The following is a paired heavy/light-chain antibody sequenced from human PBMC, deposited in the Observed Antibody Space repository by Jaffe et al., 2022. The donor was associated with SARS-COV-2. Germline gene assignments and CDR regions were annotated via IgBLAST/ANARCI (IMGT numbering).Heavy chain of an antibody. D-gene: IGHD4-17*01. Sequence: EVQLVESGGGLVQPGGSLRLSCAASGFTFSNYAMNWVRQAPGKGLEWVAAISGSGGSTHYADPVKGRFTISRDNSKNTLFLQMNTLRAEDTAVYYCAKDSDYGDHSVDYWGQGTLVTVSS. CDR2: ISGSGGST. V-gene: IGHV3-23*04. J-gene: IGHJ4*02. CDR3: AKDSDYGDHSVDY. CDR1: GFTFSNYA.
Light chain of an antibody. CDR3: QSADRSGSYPVV. J-gene: IGLJ2*01. CDR1: ALPKQY. CDR2: KDS. V-gene: IGLV3-25*03. Sequence: SYELTQPPSVSVSPGQTARITCSGDALPKQYAYWYQQKPGQAPVLVIYKDSERPSGIFERFSGSSSGTTVTLTISGVQAEDEADYYCQSADRSGSYPVVFGGGTKLTVL.